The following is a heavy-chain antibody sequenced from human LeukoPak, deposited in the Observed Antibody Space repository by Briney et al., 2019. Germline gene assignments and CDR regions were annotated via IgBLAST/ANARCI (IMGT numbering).Heavy chain of an antibody. CDR1: GGSISSSSYY. D-gene: IGHD6-19*01. V-gene: IGHV4-39*01. CDR2: IYYSGST. Sequence: NTSETLSLTCTVSGGSISSSSYYWGWIRQPPGKGLEWIGSIYYSGSTYYNPSLKSRVTISVDTSKNQFSLKLSSVTAADTAVYYCARGLGIAVAGPNLDYWGQGTLVTVSS. CDR3: ARGLGIAVAGPNLDY. J-gene: IGHJ4*02.